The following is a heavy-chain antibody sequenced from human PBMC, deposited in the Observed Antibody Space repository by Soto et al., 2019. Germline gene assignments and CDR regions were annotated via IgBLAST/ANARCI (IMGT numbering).Heavy chain of an antibody. V-gene: IGHV5-51*01. D-gene: IGHD6-6*01. CDR1: GYSFTDYW. CDR3: ARDGLSSSSSFDY. J-gene: IGHJ4*02. Sequence: EVQLVQSGAEVTKPGESLKISCKASGYSFTDYWIGWVRQMPGNGLEWMGIIYPGDSDTKYSPSFQGQVTMSADKSISTAYLQWNSLKASDTAMYYCARDGLSSSSSFDYWGQGTLVTVSS. CDR2: IYPGDSDT.